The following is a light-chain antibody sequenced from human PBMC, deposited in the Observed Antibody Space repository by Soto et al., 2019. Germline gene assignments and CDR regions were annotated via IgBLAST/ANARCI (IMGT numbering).Light chain of an antibody. J-gene: IGKJ1*01. CDR2: DAS. CDR1: QSVSNY. Sequence: EIVLTQSPATLSLSPGERATLSCRASQSVSNYLAWYQQKPGQAPRLLIYDASKRATGIPARFSGSGSGTDFSLTISSLEPADFAVYYCQQGGNWLWTFGQGTKVEIK. V-gene: IGKV3-11*01. CDR3: QQGGNWLWT.